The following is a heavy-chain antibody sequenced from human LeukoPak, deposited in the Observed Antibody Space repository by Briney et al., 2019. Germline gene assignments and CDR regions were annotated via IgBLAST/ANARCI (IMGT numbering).Heavy chain of an antibody. Sequence: SETLSLTCTVSGGSISSSSYYWSWIRQPPGKGLEWIGYIYDTGGANYNPSLKSRVTISRDTSKNQFSLNVTSVTAADTAIYYCARGHYYGNSGDYWGQGTLVTVSS. CDR1: GGSISSSSYY. J-gene: IGHJ4*02. D-gene: IGHD3-22*01. CDR2: IYDTGGA. CDR3: ARGHYYGNSGDY. V-gene: IGHV4-61*01.